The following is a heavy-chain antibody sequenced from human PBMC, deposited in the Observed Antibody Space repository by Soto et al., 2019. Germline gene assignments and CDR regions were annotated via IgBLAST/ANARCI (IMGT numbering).Heavy chain of an antibody. J-gene: IGHJ4*02. CDR3: VRGPSDHKLRLVEWPYGDY. V-gene: IGHV3-53*01. CDR2: IYSGHTT. D-gene: IGHD3-3*01. Sequence: GSLRLSCVASGFIVSSNQMSWVRQAPGKGLEWVSVIYSGHTTYYADSVEGRFTISRDDSKNTLYLQMNSLRVEDTAVYYCVRGPSDHKLRLVEWPYGDYWGQGALVTVSS. CDR1: GFIVSSNQ.